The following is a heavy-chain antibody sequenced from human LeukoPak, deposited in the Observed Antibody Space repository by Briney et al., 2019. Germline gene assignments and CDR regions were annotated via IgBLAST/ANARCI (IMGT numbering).Heavy chain of an antibody. V-gene: IGHV4-39*07. Sequence: PSETLSLTCAVSGASISSSNYYWGWVRQSPGKGLEWVGNIYSSGNTYYNASLKSRVTMYIDTSKNQFSLKLSSVTAADTAVYYCATDGMVRGPDAWFDSWGQGTLVTVSS. CDR2: IYSSGNT. CDR1: GASISSSNYY. J-gene: IGHJ5*01. D-gene: IGHD3-10*01. CDR3: ATDGMVRGPDAWFDS.